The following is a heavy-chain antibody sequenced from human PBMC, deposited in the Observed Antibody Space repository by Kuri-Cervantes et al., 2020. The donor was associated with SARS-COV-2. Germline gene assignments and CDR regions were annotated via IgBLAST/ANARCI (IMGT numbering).Heavy chain of an antibody. D-gene: IGHD1-1*01. V-gene: IGHV3-21*01. CDR1: GFTFSNYN. CDR3: ARDKVQLERPRYDYYYCDMDV. CDR2: ISSRSSYI. J-gene: IGHJ6*02. Sequence: GESLKISCAASGFTFSNYNMNWVRQAPGKGLEWVSSISSRSSYIYYADSVKGRFNISRDNAKNSLYLQMNSLRAEDTAVYYCARDKVQLERPRYDYYYCDMDVWGQGTTVTVSS.